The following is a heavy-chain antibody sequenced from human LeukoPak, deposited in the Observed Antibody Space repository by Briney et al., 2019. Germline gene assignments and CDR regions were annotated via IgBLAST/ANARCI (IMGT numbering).Heavy chain of an antibody. CDR2: TSPSGTT. J-gene: IGHJ4*02. Sequence: PSGTLSLTCTVSGDSVSSGNYYLSWIRQPPGKGLDWITYTSPSGTTKYNPSLKSRVTTSVDTSRTQFSLRLSSVTAADTAVYYCARGQDDRSGTFDYWGQGILVTVSS. D-gene: IGHD3-22*01. V-gene: IGHV4-61*01. CDR1: GDSVSSGNYY. CDR3: ARGQDDRSGTFDY.